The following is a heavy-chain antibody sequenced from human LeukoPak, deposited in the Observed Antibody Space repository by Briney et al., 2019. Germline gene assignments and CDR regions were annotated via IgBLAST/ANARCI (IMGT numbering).Heavy chain of an antibody. Sequence: GASVKVSCKASGYTFTSYDINWVRQATGQGLEWMGWMNPNSGNTGYAQKFQGRVTMTRNTSISTAYMELSSLRSEDTAVYYCAREMTTVLQYYYYGMDVWGQGTTVTVSS. CDR3: AREMTTVLQYYYYGMDV. CDR1: GYTFTSYD. CDR2: MNPNSGNT. J-gene: IGHJ6*02. V-gene: IGHV1-8*01. D-gene: IGHD4-17*01.